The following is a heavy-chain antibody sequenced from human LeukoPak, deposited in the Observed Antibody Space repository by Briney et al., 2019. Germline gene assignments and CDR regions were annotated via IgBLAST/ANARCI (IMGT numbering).Heavy chain of an antibody. CDR3: ATHHPSSGSPWGY. V-gene: IGHV5-51*01. D-gene: IGHD6-19*01. J-gene: IGHJ4*02. Sequence: GESLKISCKGSGYSFTSYWIGWVRQMPGKGLEWMGIIYPGDSDTRYSPSFQGQVTISADKSISTAYLQWSSLKASDTAMYYRATHHPSSGSPWGYWGQGTLVTVSS. CDR1: GYSFTSYW. CDR2: IYPGDSDT.